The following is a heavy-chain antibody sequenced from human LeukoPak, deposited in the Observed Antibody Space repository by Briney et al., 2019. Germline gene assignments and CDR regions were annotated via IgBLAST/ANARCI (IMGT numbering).Heavy chain of an antibody. CDR1: GGSISSYY. D-gene: IGHD1-26*01. J-gene: IGHJ4*02. Sequence: SETLSLTCTVSGGSISSYYWNWIRQPAGKGLEWIGRIFTSGSTNYNPSLKSRVTMSVDTSKNQFSLKLSSVTAADTAVYYCARDRSFSGSHYFDYWGQGTLVTVSS. V-gene: IGHV4-4*07. CDR3: ARDRSFSGSHYFDY. CDR2: IFTSGST.